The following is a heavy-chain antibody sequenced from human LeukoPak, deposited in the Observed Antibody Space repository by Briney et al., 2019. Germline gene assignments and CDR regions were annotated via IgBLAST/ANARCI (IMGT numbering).Heavy chain of an antibody. CDR3: ARLYCSSSSCSDYAEYFQY. CDR2: IYYSGST. J-gene: IGHJ1*01. CDR1: GGSISSSSYY. D-gene: IGHD2-2*01. Sequence: SETLSLTCTVSGGSISSSSYYWGWIRQPPGKGLEWIGSIYYSGSTYYNPSLKSRVTISVDTSKNQFSLQVNSVTAADTAVYFCARLYCSSSSCSDYAEYFQYWGQGTLVTVSS. V-gene: IGHV4-39*07.